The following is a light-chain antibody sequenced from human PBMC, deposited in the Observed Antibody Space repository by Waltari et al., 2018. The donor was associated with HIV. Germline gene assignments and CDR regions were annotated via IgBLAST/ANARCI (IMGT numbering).Light chain of an antibody. CDR3: QQYHSYPYT. J-gene: IGKJ2*01. CDR2: KAS. CDR1: QSISSW. V-gene: IGKV1-5*03. Sequence: DIQMTQSPSTLSASVGDRVTITCRASQSISSWLAWYQHKPGKAPNLLIYKASSLESGVPSRFSGSGSGTEFTLTISSLQPDDFPTYYCQQYHSYPYTFGQGTKLEIK.